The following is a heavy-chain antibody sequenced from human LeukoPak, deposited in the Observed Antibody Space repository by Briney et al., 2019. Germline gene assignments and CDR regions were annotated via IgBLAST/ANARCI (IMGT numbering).Heavy chain of an antibody. CDR1: GFTFGDYA. D-gene: IGHD1-26*01. Sequence: GGSLRLSRTASGFTFGDYAMNWFRQAPGKGLEWVGFIRSKTYGGTGEYAASVKGRFTISRDDSKSIAHLQMNSLKTEDTAVYYCTRSESGTYKGGFDFWGQGTLVTVSS. CDR2: IRSKTYGGTG. J-gene: IGHJ4*02. CDR3: TRSESGTYKGGFDF. V-gene: IGHV3-49*03.